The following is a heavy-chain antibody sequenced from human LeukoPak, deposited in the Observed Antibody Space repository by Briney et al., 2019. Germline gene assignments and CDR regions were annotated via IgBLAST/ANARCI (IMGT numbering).Heavy chain of an antibody. CDR3: ARGSSGYDSSGYSHYYYYGMDV. Sequence: SQTLSLTCTVSGGSISSGSYYWSWIRQPAGKGLEWIGRIYTSGSTNYNPSLKSRVTISVDTSKNQFSLKLSSVTAADTAVYHCARGSSGYDSSGYSHYYYYGMDVWGQGTTVTVSS. CDR1: GGSISSGSYY. D-gene: IGHD3-22*01. CDR2: IYTSGST. V-gene: IGHV4-61*02. J-gene: IGHJ6*02.